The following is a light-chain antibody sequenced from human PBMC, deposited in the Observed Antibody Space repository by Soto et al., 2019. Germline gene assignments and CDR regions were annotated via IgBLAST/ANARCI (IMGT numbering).Light chain of an antibody. J-gene: IGLJ2*01. Sequence: QSALAQPRSVYGSPGQSVTISCSGTSSDVGGYNSVSWYQQFPGKAPKLMIYDVTKRPSGVPDRFSGSKSGNTASLTISGLQAEDEADYYCCSYAASYTLVFGGGTKLTVL. CDR3: CSYAASYTLV. CDR2: DVT. V-gene: IGLV2-11*01. CDR1: SSDVGGYNS.